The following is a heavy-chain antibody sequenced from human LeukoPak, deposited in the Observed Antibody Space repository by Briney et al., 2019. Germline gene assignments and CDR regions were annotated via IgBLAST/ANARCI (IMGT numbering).Heavy chain of an antibody. CDR2: IVVGSGHR. CDR1: GFTFTSSA. Sequence: SVKVSCKASGFTFTSSAMQWVRQARGQRLEWIGWIVVGSGHRNYAQKFQERVSITRDMSTRTAYMELSSLRSEDTAVYYCAAGTAGRPEYFQHWGQGTLVTVSS. D-gene: IGHD6-6*01. V-gene: IGHV1-58*02. J-gene: IGHJ1*01. CDR3: AAGTAGRPEYFQH.